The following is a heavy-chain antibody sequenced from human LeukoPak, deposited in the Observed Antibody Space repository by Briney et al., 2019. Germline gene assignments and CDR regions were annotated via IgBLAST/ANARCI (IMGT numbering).Heavy chain of an antibody. CDR2: ISAYNGNT. D-gene: IGHD3-22*01. CDR1: GYTFTNYG. J-gene: IGHJ3*02. Sequence: ASVKVSCKASGYTFTNYGINWVRQAPGQGLEWMGWISAYNGNTNYAQKFQGRVTMTTDTSTSTAYMEMRSLRSDDTAVYYCAREKVVGIDAFNIWGQGTMVTVSS. CDR3: AREKVVGIDAFNI. V-gene: IGHV1-18*01.